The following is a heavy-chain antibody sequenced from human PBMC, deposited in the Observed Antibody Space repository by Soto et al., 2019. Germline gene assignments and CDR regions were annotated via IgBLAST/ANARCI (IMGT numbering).Heavy chain of an antibody. CDR3: AKGVPGIAVAGTGYFQH. V-gene: IGHV3-23*01. D-gene: IGHD6-19*01. Sequence: EVQLLESGGGLVQPGGSLRLSCAASGFTFSSYAMSWVRQAPGKGLEWVSGISGSGDSTYYADSVKGRFTISRDNSKNPLDLQMNSLRAEDTAVYYCAKGVPGIAVAGTGYFQHWGQGTLVTVSS. J-gene: IGHJ1*01. CDR1: GFTFSSYA. CDR2: ISGSGDST.